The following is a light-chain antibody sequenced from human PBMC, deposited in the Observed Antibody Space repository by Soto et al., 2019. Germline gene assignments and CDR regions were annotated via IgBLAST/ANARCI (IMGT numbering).Light chain of an antibody. Sequence: EIARTQSPGTLSLSPGERPTLPCRSTQSVTSSYLAWYQQQPGQAPRLLIYGASNRATGIPARFSGSGSGTDFTLTISSLEPEDYAVYYCQQRSNWPPITFGQGTRLEIK. J-gene: IGKJ5*01. CDR2: GAS. V-gene: IGKV3-11*01. CDR3: QQRSNWPPIT. CDR1: QSVTSSY.